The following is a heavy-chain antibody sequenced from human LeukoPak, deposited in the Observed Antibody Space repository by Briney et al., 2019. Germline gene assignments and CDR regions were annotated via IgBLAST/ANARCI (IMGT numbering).Heavy chain of an antibody. V-gene: IGHV4-34*01. D-gene: IGHD3-22*01. Sequence: PSETLSLTCAVYGGSFSGYYWSWIRQPPGKGLEWIGEINHSGSTNYNPSLKSRVTISVDTSKNQFSLKRSSVTAADTAVYYCARGYLHYYYDSSGYYNYWGQGTLVTVSS. CDR1: GGSFSGYY. CDR3: ARGYLHYYYDSSGYYNY. CDR2: INHSGST. J-gene: IGHJ4*02.